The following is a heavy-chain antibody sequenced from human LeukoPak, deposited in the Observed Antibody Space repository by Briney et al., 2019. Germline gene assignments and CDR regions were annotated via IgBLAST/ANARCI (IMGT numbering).Heavy chain of an antibody. CDR2: MNPNSGST. J-gene: IGHJ6*03. CDR1: GYTFTSYD. Sequence: ASVKVSCKASGYTFTSYDINWVRQATGQGLEWMGWMNPNSGSTGYAQKFQGRVTMTRNTSISTAYMELSSLRSEDTAVYYCARRGDYDTYYYYMDVWGKGTTVTVSS. CDR3: ARRGDYDTYYYYMDV. V-gene: IGHV1-8*01. D-gene: IGHD3-9*01.